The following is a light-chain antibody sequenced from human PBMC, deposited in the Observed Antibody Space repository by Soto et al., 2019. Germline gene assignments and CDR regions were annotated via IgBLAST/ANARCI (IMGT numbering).Light chain of an antibody. J-gene: IGKJ3*01. V-gene: IGKV3-20*01. CDR3: QHYGNTPPSVT. Sequence: EIVLTQSPGTLSLSPGERATLSCRASQSLSSSYLVWYQQKPGQAPRLLIYGASSRATGIPDRFSGSGSGTDFTLTISRLEPEDFAVYYCQHYGNTPPSVTFGPGSIVDIK. CDR1: QSLSSSY. CDR2: GAS.